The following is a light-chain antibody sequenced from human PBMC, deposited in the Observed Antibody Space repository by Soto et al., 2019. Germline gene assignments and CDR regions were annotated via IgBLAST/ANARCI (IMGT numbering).Light chain of an antibody. J-gene: IGLJ1*01. CDR3: SAWDASLNGYV. V-gene: IGLV1-44*01. CDR2: SNY. CDR1: SSNIGSKT. Sequence: QSLLTQPPSASGTPGQRVTISCSGSSSNIGSKTVNWYQQLPGTAPKLLIYSNYQRPSGVPDRFSGSKSGTSASLAISGLQSEDEADYYCSAWDASLNGYVFGTGTKSPS.